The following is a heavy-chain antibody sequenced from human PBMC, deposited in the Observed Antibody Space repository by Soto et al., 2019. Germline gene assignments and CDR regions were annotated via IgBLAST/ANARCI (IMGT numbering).Heavy chain of an antibody. Sequence: PRPSLILSGAASGLAFSSDAMRMGGQAPGEGLEWVSTITADAGREYYAASVKGRFTISRDNSKNTLYLQMNSLKVEDTAVYYCAKDWYKYGEFDYWGQRTLVTVSS. V-gene: IGHV3-23*01. J-gene: IGHJ4*02. CDR1: GLAFSSDA. D-gene: IGHD1-1*01. CDR3: AKDWYKYGEFDY. CDR2: ITADAGRE.